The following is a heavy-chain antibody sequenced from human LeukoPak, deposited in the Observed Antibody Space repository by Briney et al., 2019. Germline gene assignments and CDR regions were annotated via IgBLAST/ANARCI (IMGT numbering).Heavy chain of an antibody. V-gene: IGHV3-23*01. D-gene: IGHD6-13*01. J-gene: IGHJ4*02. CDR2: ISGSGSIT. CDR3: AKLGSSSSC. Sequence: AGGSLRLSCAVSGFTSSSYIMSWVRQAPGRGLEWVSGISGSGSITYYADSVKGRFAVSRDNSKNTLYLQMNGLRAEDTAVYYCAKLGSSSSCGGQGTLVTVSS. CDR1: GFTSSSYI.